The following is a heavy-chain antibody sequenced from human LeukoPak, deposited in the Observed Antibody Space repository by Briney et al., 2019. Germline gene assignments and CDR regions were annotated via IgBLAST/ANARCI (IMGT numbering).Heavy chain of an antibody. CDR2: IYYSGST. CDR1: GGSLSSYY. J-gene: IGHJ4*02. D-gene: IGHD1-26*01. CDR3: ARGVNSGYFDY. V-gene: IGHV4-59*01. Sequence: SETLSLTCTVSGGSLSSYYWTWIRQPPGKGLEWIGYIYYSGSTNYNPSLKSRVTISVDTSKNQFSLKLTSVTAADTAVYYCARGVNSGYFDYCGQGTLVTVSS.